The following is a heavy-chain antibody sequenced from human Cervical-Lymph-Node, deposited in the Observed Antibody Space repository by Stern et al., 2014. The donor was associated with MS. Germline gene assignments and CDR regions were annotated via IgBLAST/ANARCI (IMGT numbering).Heavy chain of an antibody. J-gene: IGHJ3*02. CDR3: APSSAI. CDR1: GFTFSASV. CDR2: IRNKGKNYAT. Sequence: EVQLVESGGGLVQPGGSLKVSCAASGFTFSASVIHWVRQASGKGLEWFGRIRNKGKNYATAYAVSVKGRFTISRDDSKNTAYLHMNSLKVEDTAVYYCAPSSAIWGRGTMVTVSS. V-gene: IGHV3-73*01.